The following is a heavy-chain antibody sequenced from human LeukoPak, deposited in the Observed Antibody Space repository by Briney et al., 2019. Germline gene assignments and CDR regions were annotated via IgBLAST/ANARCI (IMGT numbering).Heavy chain of an antibody. CDR1: GFTFSSYA. Sequence: GGSLRLSCAASGFTFSSYAMTWVRQAPGRGLEWVSAISGNGGTTYYADSVKGRLTISRDNSKNTLYLQMNSLRAEDTAVYYCARIASSGYFYFDYWGQGTLVTVSS. D-gene: IGHD3-22*01. V-gene: IGHV3-23*01. CDR3: ARIASSGYFYFDY. J-gene: IGHJ4*02. CDR2: ISGNGGTT.